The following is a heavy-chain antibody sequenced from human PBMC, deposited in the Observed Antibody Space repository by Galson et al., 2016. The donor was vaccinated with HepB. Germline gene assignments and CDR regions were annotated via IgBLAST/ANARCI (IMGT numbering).Heavy chain of an antibody. J-gene: IGHJ4*02. V-gene: IGHV1-69*13. CDR2: IIRMFGTV. Sequence: SVKVSCKASGGIFSSYAMSWVRQAPGHGLEWRGGIIRMFGTVNYARKFQGRVTISADDSASTVYTELSGLRSDDTAVYYCARSQIVATFTGFAYWGQGTRVTVSP. D-gene: IGHD5-12*01. CDR1: GGIFSSYA. CDR3: ARSQIVATFTGFAY.